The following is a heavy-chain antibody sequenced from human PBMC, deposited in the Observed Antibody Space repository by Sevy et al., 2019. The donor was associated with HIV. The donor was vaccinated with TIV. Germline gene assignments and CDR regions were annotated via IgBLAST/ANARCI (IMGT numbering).Heavy chain of an antibody. J-gene: IGHJ6*03. CDR2: ISGSGGST. CDR1: GFTFSSYA. D-gene: IGHD6-13*01. Sequence: GGSLRLSCAASGFTFSSYAMNWVRQAPGKGLEWVSAISGSGGSTYYADSVKGRFTISRDNSKNTLYLQMNSLRAEDTAVYYCAKGGYSTEYYYYYMDVWGKGTTVTVSS. V-gene: IGHV3-23*01. CDR3: AKGGYSTEYYYYYMDV.